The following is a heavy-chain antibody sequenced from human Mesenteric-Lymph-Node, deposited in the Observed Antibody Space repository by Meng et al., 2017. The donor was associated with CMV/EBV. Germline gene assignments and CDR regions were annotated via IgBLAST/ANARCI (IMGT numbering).Heavy chain of an antibody. V-gene: IGHV3-49*04. CDR2: IRNKPYGGTT. J-gene: IGHJ3*02. CDR1: GFIFGDYA. CDR3: GRGRDAYNWDAFDI. Sequence: GESLKISCTASGFIFGDYAMTWVRQAPGEGLEWVGFIRNKPYGGTTKYAASVEGRFTISRDDSRSIAYLQMNSLKPEDTAVYYCGRGRDAYNWDAFDIWGQGTMVTVSS. D-gene: IGHD5-24*01.